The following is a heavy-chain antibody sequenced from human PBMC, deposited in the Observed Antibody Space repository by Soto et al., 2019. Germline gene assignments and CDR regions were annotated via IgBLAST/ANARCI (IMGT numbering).Heavy chain of an antibody. Sequence: GASVKVSCKASGYTFTGYFMRWVRQAPGQGLEWMGCINPYSGGADYAQSFQGRVTMTRDTSISTVYMELSRLRFDDTAVYYCARVIRGAYYNSPLDTWGQGTVVTVSS. J-gene: IGHJ5*02. D-gene: IGHD3-10*01. CDR1: GYTFTGYF. CDR2: INPYSGGA. CDR3: ARVIRGAYYNSPLDT. V-gene: IGHV1-2*02.